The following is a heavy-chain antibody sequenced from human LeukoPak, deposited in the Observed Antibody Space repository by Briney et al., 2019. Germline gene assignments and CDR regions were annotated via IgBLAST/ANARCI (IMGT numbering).Heavy chain of an antibody. CDR1: GYTFTSYF. V-gene: IGHV1-2*02. D-gene: IGHD2-15*01. Sequence: ASVKVSCKASGYTFTSYFIHWVRQAPGQGLEWMGWISAYNGNTNYAQKFQGRVTMTRDTSISTAYMELSRLRSDDTAVYYCARIGYCSGGSCYRLSAFDIWGQGTMVTVSS. CDR2: ISAYNGNT. J-gene: IGHJ3*02. CDR3: ARIGYCSGGSCYRLSAFDI.